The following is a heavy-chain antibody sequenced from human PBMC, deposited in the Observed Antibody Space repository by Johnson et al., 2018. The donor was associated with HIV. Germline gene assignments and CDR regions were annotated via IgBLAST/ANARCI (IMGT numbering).Heavy chain of an antibody. CDR3: ATDYNFWSGRPDSFDV. CDR2: ITNNGGST. Sequence: VQLVESGGGVGQPGRSLRLSCAASGFIFSSYPMHWVRQVPGKGLEYVSRITNNGGSTYYVDSVKGRFTISRDNSKNTLYLQMDSLRAEDMGVYYCATDYNFWSGRPDSFDVWGQGTMVTVSS. D-gene: IGHD3-3*01. J-gene: IGHJ3*01. V-gene: IGHV3-64*07. CDR1: GFIFSSYP.